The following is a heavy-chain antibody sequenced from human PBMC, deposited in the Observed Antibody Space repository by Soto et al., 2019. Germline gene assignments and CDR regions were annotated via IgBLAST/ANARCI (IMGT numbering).Heavy chain of an antibody. CDR1: GFTFSAFA. CDR2: IRSNGGST. D-gene: IGHD2-8*01. J-gene: IGHJ6*02. V-gene: IGHV3-64*02. CDR3: AFFWCNSDLGVVMDF. Sequence: GSLRLSCAASGFTFSAFAMHWVRQAPGKGLEYVSGIRSNGGSTYYADSVKGRFTISRGNFKNMVYLQMGSSRPDDMAVYYCAFFWCNSDLGVVMDFCAQRSTVTVSS.